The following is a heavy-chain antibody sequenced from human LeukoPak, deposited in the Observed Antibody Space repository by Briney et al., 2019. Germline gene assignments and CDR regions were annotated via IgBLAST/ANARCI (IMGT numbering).Heavy chain of an antibody. CDR3: ARVVKYSSGPLTDLLPYYFDS. CDR1: GYTFTNYY. CDR2: INPGGDNT. D-gene: IGHD6-19*01. Sequence: ASVKVSCKASGYTFTNYYIHWVRQAPGQGLEWMGLINPGGDNTNYAQNFQGRVTMTRDTSASTVYMELSSLRSEDMAVYYCARVVKYSSGPLTDLLPYYFDSWGQGTLVTVSS. J-gene: IGHJ4*02. V-gene: IGHV1-46*01.